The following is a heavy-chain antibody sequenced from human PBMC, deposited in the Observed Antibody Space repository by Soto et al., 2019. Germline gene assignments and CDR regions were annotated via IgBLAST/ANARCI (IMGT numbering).Heavy chain of an antibody. Sequence: QVQLQESGPGLVKPSQTLSLTCTVSGGSITNDDYYWSWIRQPPGKGLEWIGHIYHNGHTYYNPSLKGRLTMSLDTSQNQFSLHLTSVIAADSASYFCARATTVTSSFFYYGLDVWGQGTTVTVSS. D-gene: IGHD4-17*01. CDR1: GGSITNDDYY. J-gene: IGHJ6*02. V-gene: IGHV4-30-4*08. CDR3: ARATTVTSSFFYYGLDV. CDR2: IYHNGHT.